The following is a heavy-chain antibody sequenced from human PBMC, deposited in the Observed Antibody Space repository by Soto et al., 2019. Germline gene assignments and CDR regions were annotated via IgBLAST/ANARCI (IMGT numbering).Heavy chain of an antibody. V-gene: IGHV3-30-3*01. Sequence: VQLLESGGGLVQPGGSLRLACAASGFYPMTWVRQAPGKGLEWVAVISYDGSNKYYADSVKGRFTISRDNSKNTLYLQMNSLRAEDTAVYYCARTATVTTGYFDYWGQGTLVTVSS. CDR3: ARTATVTTGYFDY. CDR1: GFYP. J-gene: IGHJ4*02. D-gene: IGHD4-17*01. CDR2: ISYDGSNK.